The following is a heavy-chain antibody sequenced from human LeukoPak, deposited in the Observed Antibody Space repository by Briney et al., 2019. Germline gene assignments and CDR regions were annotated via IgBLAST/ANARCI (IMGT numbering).Heavy chain of an antibody. Sequence: PSETLSLTCAVYGGSFSGYYWSWIRQPPGKGLEWIGEINHSGSTNYNPSLKSRVTISVDTSKNQFSLKLSSVTAADTAVYYCARQHSSIAARPDAFDIWGQGTMVTVSS. CDR3: ARQHSSIAARPDAFDI. J-gene: IGHJ3*02. CDR1: GGSFSGYY. V-gene: IGHV4-34*01. D-gene: IGHD6-6*01. CDR2: INHSGST.